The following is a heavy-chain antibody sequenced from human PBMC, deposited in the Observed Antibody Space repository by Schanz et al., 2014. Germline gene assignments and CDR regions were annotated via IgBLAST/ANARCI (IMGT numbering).Heavy chain of an antibody. CDR3: STDLTAVDYDAIGL. CDR2: IKSKVDGGTT. CDR1: GFTFSSYA. Sequence: QLLESGGGLVQPGGSLRLSCAASGFTFSSYAMSWVRQAPGKGLEWVGRIKSKVDGGTTDNAAPVQGRFTISRDDSKNTLHLQMNSLKTEDTAVYYCSTDLTAVDYDAIGLWGQGIMXTVSS. J-gene: IGHJ3*01. V-gene: IGHV3-15*01. D-gene: IGHD4-17*01.